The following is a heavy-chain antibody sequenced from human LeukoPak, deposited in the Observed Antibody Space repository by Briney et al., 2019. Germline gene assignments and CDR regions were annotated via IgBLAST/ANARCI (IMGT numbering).Heavy chain of an antibody. Sequence: ASVKVSCKASGYTFTSYYMHWVRQAPGQGLEWMGIINPSGGSTSYAQKFQGRVTMTGDTSTSTVYMELSSLRSEDTAVYYCARDLSGSSSWSPMSYYYGMDVWGQGTTVTVSS. V-gene: IGHV1-46*01. CDR2: INPSGGST. CDR1: GYTFTSYY. CDR3: ARDLSGSSSWSPMSYYYGMDV. D-gene: IGHD6-13*01. J-gene: IGHJ6*02.